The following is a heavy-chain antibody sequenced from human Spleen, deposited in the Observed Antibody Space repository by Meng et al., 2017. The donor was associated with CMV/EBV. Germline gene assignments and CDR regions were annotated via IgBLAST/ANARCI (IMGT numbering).Heavy chain of an antibody. CDR1: GFTFGDYP. D-gene: IGHD6-19*01. Sequence: GESLKISCTTSGFTFGDYPMSWVRQTAGKGLEWVGFIRSNTYGGTTEYAASVKGRFIISRDDSKNIAYLQMNSLKTEDTALYYCTRVGIGGWPAEYFHHWGRGTLVTVSS. CDR2: IRSNTYGGTT. CDR3: TRVGIGGWPAEYFHH. V-gene: IGHV3-49*04. J-gene: IGHJ1*01.